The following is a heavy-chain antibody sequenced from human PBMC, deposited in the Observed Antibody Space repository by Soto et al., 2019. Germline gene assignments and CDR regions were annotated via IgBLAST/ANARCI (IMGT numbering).Heavy chain of an antibody. CDR3: ARHGLTAYMVYYFDF. V-gene: IGHV4-61*01. D-gene: IGHD3-16*01. Sequence: SETLSLTCTVSGGSVSSGSYYWSWIRQPPGKGLEWIGYIYYSGSTNYNPSLKSRVTISVDTSKNQFSLKLSSVTAADTAVYYCARHGLTAYMVYYFDFWGQGTLVTVSS. CDR1: GGSVSSGSYY. CDR2: IYYSGST. J-gene: IGHJ4*02.